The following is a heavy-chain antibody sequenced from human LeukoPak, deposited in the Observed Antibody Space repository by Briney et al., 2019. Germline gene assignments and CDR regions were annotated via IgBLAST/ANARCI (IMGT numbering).Heavy chain of an antibody. D-gene: IGHD3-22*01. CDR3: ARGQDYYDSSGYYYALDY. CDR1: GFTFSAYG. J-gene: IGHJ4*02. CDR2: ISYDGSNK. Sequence: GGSLRLSCAASGFTFSAYGMHWVRQAPGKGLEWVAIISYDGSNKYYADSVKGRFTISRDNTKNTLYLQMNSLRAEDTAVYYCARGQDYYDSSGYYYALDYWGQGTLVTVSS. V-gene: IGHV3-30*03.